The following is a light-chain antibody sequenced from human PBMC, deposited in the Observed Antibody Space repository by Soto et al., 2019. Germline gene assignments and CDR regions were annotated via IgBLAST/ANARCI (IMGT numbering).Light chain of an antibody. CDR2: HAS. Sequence: IQMTQSPSTLSGSVGDRVTITCRASQTISSWLAWYQQKPGKAPKLLIYHASTLESGVPSRFSGSGSGTEFTLTISSLQPDDFSTYYCQQYKSYSFGQVTKVDIK. J-gene: IGKJ1*01. CDR3: QQYKSYS. CDR1: QTISSW. V-gene: IGKV1-5*01.